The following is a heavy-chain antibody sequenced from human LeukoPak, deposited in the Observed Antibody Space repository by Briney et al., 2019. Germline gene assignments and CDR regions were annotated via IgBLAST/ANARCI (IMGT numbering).Heavy chain of an antibody. Sequence: ASVKVSCKASGYTFTGYYMNWVRQAPGQGLEWMGWINPNSGGTNYAQKFQGRVTMTRDTSISTAYMELSRLRSDDTAVYYCAREYHGIAAAISFHLDYWGQGTLVTVSS. J-gene: IGHJ4*02. CDR2: INPNSGGT. CDR1: GYTFTGYY. V-gene: IGHV1-2*02. D-gene: IGHD6-13*01. CDR3: AREYHGIAAAISFHLDY.